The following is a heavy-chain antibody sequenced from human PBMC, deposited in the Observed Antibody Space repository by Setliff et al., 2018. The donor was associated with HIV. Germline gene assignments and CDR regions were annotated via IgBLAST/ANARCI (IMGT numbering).Heavy chain of an antibody. D-gene: IGHD2-15*01. Sequence: PSETLSLTCTVSGGSITSNFWIWVRQPAGKGLEYIGRIYSSGSTNYSPSLKGRVTMSVDTSKSQFSLNLRSVTAADTAVYYCALTGHRLLRGYMDVWGKGTTVTVSS. V-gene: IGHV4-4*07. CDR2: IYSSGST. CDR3: ALTGHRLLRGYMDV. CDR1: GGSITSNF. J-gene: IGHJ6*03.